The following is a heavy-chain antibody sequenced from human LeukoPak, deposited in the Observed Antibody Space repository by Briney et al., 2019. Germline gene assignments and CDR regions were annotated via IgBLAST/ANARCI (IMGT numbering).Heavy chain of an antibody. CDR2: INPNSGGT. CDR1: GYTFTGYY. J-gene: IGHJ3*02. D-gene: IGHD3-22*01. V-gene: IGHV1-2*02. Sequence: GASVKVSCKASGYTFTGYYMHWVRQAPGQGLEWMGWINPNSGGTNYAQKFQGRVTMTRDTSISTAYMELSRLRSDDMAVYYCASITMIVRNDAFDIWGQGTMVTVSS. CDR3: ASITMIVRNDAFDI.